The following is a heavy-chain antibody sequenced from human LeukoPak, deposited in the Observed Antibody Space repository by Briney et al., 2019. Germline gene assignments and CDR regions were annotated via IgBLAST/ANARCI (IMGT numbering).Heavy chain of an antibody. CDR2: INSDGSNT. CDR1: GFTFSSYW. D-gene: IGHD6-6*01. Sequence: GGSLRLSCAASGFTFSSYWMHWVRQAPGKGLVWVSRINSDGSNTSYADSVRGRFSISRDNAKNTLYLQMNSLRAEDTAVYYCARGLSGYASSLGYWGQGTLVTVSA. V-gene: IGHV3-74*01. CDR3: ARGLSGYASSLGY. J-gene: IGHJ4*02.